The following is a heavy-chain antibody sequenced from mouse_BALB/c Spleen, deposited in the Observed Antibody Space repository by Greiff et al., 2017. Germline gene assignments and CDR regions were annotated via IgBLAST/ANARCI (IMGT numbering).Heavy chain of an antibody. J-gene: IGHJ2*01. CDR2: IRNKANGYTT. CDR1: GFTFTDYY. D-gene: IGHD1-1*01. Sequence: DVQLVESGGGLVQPGGSLRLSCATSGFTFTDYYMSWVRQPPGKALEWLGFIRNKANGYTTEYSASVKGRFTISRDNSQSILYLQMNTLRAEDSATYYCARVYGSSWNYFDYWGQGTTLTVSS. V-gene: IGHV7-3*02. CDR3: ARVYGSSWNYFDY.